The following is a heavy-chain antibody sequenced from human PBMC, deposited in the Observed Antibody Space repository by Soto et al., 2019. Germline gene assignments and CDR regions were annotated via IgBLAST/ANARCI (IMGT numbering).Heavy chain of an antibody. CDR2: IYYSGST. CDR3: ARWLGYGPHFDY. Sequence: PSETLSLTCTVSGGSISSGDYYWSSIHQPPGKGLEWIGYIYYSGSTYYNPSLKSRVTISVDTSKNQFSLKLSSVTAADTAVYYCARWLGYGPHFDYWGQGTLVTVSS. V-gene: IGHV4-30-4*01. CDR1: GGSISSGDYY. J-gene: IGHJ4*02. D-gene: IGHD5-12*01.